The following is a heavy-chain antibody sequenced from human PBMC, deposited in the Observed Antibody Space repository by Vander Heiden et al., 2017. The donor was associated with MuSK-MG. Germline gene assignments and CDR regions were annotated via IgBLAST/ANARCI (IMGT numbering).Heavy chain of an antibody. CDR3: ATTTVNTEEDWFDP. V-gene: IGHV4-61*02. J-gene: IGHJ5*02. Sequence: QVPLQESGPGLVNPSQTLSLTSTVSGHSISRGSYYGSWIRQPAGKGLEWIGRIYTSGSTNYNPSLKSRVTISVDTSKHQFSLKLSSVTAADTAVYYCATTTVNTEEDWFDPWGQGTLVTVSS. CDR2: IYTSGST. CDR1: GHSISRGSYY. D-gene: IGHD4-17*01.